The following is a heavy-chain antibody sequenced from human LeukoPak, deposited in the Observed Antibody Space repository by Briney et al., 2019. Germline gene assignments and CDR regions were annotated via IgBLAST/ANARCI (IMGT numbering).Heavy chain of an antibody. V-gene: IGHV3-66*01. CDR3: ARVGYTDTWYSSPPFDY. CDR1: GFTVSSNY. Sequence: GGSLRLSCAVSGFTVSSNYMSWVRQAPGKGLEWVSIIYSGGSTYYADSVKGRFTISRDNSKNILYLQMNSLRAEDTALYYCARVGYTDTWYSSPPFDYWGQGTLVTVSP. CDR2: IYSGGST. J-gene: IGHJ4*02. D-gene: IGHD2-15*01.